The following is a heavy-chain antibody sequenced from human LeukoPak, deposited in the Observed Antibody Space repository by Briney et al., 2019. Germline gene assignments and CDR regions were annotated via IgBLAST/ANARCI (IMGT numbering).Heavy chain of an antibody. D-gene: IGHD1-14*01. CDR2: ISSSSSYI. CDR1: GFTFYDYG. Sequence: GGPLRLSCAASGFTFYDYGMIWVPQVPGKGLEWVSSISSSSSYIYYADSVKGRFTISRDNAKNSLYLQMNSLRAEDTAVYYCARPGRDYFDYWGQGTLVTVSS. CDR3: ARPGRDYFDY. V-gene: IGHV3-21*01. J-gene: IGHJ4*02.